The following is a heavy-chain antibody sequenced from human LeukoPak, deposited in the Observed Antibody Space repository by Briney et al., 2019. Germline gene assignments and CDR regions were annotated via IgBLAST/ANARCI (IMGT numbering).Heavy chain of an antibody. CDR2: IRYDGSNK. Sequence: GGSLRLSCAASGFTFSSYGMHWVRQAPGKGLEWVAFIRYDGSNKYYADSVKGRFTISRDNSKNTLYLKMNSLRAEDTAVYYCAKDAWRFGDSLLYYSDYWGQGTLVTVSS. J-gene: IGHJ4*02. CDR1: GFTFSSYG. D-gene: IGHD3-10*01. V-gene: IGHV3-30*02. CDR3: AKDAWRFGDSLLYYSDY.